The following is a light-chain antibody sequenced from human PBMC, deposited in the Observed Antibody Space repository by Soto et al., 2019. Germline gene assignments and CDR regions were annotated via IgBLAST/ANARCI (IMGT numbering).Light chain of an antibody. V-gene: IGKV3-20*01. J-gene: IGKJ1*01. CDR2: GAS. CDR1: QTVPGKF. Sequence: EIVLTQSPGTLSLSPGERATLSCRASQTVPGKFLAWYQQKPGQAPWLLIYGASNRATGIPYRFSGSGSGTDFTLTISRLEPEDVAVYYCQQYGTSRTFGQGTKVEIK. CDR3: QQYGTSRT.